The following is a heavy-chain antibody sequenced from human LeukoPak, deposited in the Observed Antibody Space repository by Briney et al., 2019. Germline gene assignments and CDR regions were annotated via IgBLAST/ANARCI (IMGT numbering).Heavy chain of an antibody. J-gene: IGHJ4*02. D-gene: IGHD3-22*01. CDR2: ISSSGSTI. CDR3: ARSGYYYDSSGYSVIDY. CDR1: GFIFSSYE. V-gene: IGHV3-48*03. Sequence: GGSLRLSCAASGFIFSSYEMNWVRQAPGKGLEWVSYISSSGSTIYYADSVKGRFTISRDNAKNSLYLQMNSLRAEDTAVYYCARSGYYYDSSGYSVIDYWGQGTLVTVSS.